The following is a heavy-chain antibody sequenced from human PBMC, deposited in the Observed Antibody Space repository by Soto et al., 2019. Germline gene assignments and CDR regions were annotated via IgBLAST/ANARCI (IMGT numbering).Heavy chain of an antibody. V-gene: IGHV4-59*01. CDR2: IYYSGST. CDR3: ARETYSSGWYYWFDP. CDR1: GVSLSTYY. Sequence: SETLSLTCNVSGVSLSTYYWSWIRQPPGKGLEWIGYIYYSGSTNYNPSLKSRVTISLDTSKNQFSLRLSSVTAADTAVYYCARETYSSGWYYWFDPWGQGTLVTVSS. D-gene: IGHD6-19*01. J-gene: IGHJ5*02.